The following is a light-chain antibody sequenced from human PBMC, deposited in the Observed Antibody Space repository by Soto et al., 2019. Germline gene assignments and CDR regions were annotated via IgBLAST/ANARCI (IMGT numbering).Light chain of an antibody. CDR1: QSISSW. CDR2: AAS. Sequence: DIQMTQSPSTLSASVGDRVTITCRASQSISSWLAWYQQKPGKAPKLLIYAASSLQSGVPSRFSGSGYGTEFTLTISSLQPDDFATYYCQQYNSYSFGQETKVDIK. CDR3: QQYNSYS. V-gene: IGKV1-5*01. J-gene: IGKJ1*01.